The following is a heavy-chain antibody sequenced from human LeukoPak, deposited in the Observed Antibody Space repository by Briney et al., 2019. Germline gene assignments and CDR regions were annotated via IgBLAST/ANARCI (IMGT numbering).Heavy chain of an antibody. Sequence: ASVKVSCKASGYTFTRYDINWVRQATGQGLEWMGWMNPKSGNTGYAPKFQGRVTMTRNTSIDTAFMELKSLSFEDTAVYYCAKATTTIAAVPHNPWGQGTLVTVSS. CDR3: AKATTTIAAVPHNP. D-gene: IGHD6-13*01. J-gene: IGHJ5*02. CDR1: GYTFTRYD. CDR2: MNPKSGNT. V-gene: IGHV1-8*01.